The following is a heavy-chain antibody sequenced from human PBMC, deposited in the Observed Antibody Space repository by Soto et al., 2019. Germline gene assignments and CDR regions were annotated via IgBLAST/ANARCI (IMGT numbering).Heavy chain of an antibody. CDR2: ISPDGGRT. CDR1: GYTFTTYY. CDR3: ARDPISGNLGWFDP. D-gene: IGHD2-21*02. V-gene: IGHV1-46*01. J-gene: IGHJ5*02. Sequence: ASVKVSCKSSGYTFTTYYMHWVRQAPGQGLEWMGIISPDGGRTSYAQKFQGRVTMTRDTSTSTVYMELSSLRSDDTAVYYCARDPISGNLGWFDPWGQGTLVTVSS.